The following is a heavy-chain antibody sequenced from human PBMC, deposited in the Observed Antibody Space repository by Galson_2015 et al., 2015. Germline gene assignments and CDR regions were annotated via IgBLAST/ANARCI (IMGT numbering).Heavy chain of an antibody. CDR2: IYSGGST. Sequence: SLRLSCAASGFTVSSNYMSWVRQAPGKGLEWVSVIYSGGSTYYADSVKGRFTISRDNSKNTLYLQMNSLRAEDTAVYYCARDRLVGATTRVVGYYYYYGMDVWGQGTTVTVSS. CDR1: GFTVSSNY. D-gene: IGHD1-26*01. V-gene: IGHV3-53*01. CDR3: ARDRLVGATTRVVGYYYYYGMDV. J-gene: IGHJ6*02.